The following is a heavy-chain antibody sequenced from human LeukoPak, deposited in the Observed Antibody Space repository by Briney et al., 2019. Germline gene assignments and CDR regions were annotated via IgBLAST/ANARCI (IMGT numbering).Heavy chain of an antibody. CDR2: INHSGRT. CDR3: ARDTSEEWEPAWAWDV. Sequence: PSETLSLTCAVYGGSFSGYYWSCIRQPPGKGLEWIGEINHSGRTNYNPSLKSRVTISVDTSKNQFSLKLSSVTAADTAVYYCARDTSEEWEPAWAWDVWGKGTTVTISS. V-gene: IGHV4-34*01. CDR1: GGSFSGYY. J-gene: IGHJ6*04. D-gene: IGHD1-26*01.